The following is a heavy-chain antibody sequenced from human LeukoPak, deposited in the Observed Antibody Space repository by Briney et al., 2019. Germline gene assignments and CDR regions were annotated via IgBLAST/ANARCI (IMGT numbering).Heavy chain of an antibody. Sequence: SQTLSLTCAISGDSVSSNSVTWNWIRQSPSRGLEWLGRTYYRSTWYNDYAVSVRGRITVNPDTSKNHFSLKLSSVTAADTAVYYCARLGAGPTYYDFWSGYSSFYFDYWGQGTLVTVSS. J-gene: IGHJ4*02. CDR2: TYYRSTWYN. CDR3: ARLGAGPTYYDFWSGYSSFYFDY. V-gene: IGHV6-1*01. CDR1: GDSVSSNSVT. D-gene: IGHD3-3*01.